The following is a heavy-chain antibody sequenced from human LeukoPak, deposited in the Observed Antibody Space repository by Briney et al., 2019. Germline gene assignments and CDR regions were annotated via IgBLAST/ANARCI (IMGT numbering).Heavy chain of an antibody. CDR3: ARGGYYGDYVFDY. D-gene: IGHD4-17*01. J-gene: IGHJ4*02. CDR2: IYYSGST. CDR1: GGSISSSSYY. V-gene: IGHV4-39*07. Sequence: SETLSLACTVSGGSISSSSYYWGWIRQPPGKGLEWIGSIYYSGSTYYNPSLKSRVTMSVDTSKNQFSLKLSSVTAADTAVYYCARGGYYGDYVFDYWGQGTLVTVSS.